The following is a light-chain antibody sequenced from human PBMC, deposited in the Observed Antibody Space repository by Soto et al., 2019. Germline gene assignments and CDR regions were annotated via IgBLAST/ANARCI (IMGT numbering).Light chain of an antibody. V-gene: IGKV3-20*01. J-gene: IGKJ2*01. CDR2: DSS. CDR3: QQYGSSPYT. CDR1: QSVSSNF. Sequence: EIVLTQSPCTLSLSPGERATLSCRASQSVSSNFLAWYQQKPGQAPRLLIYDSSSRATGIPDRFSGSGSGTDFTLISSRLEPEDFAVYYCQQYGSSPYTFGQGTKLEIK.